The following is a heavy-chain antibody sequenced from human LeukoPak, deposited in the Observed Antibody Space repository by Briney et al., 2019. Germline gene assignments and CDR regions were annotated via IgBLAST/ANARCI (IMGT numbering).Heavy chain of an antibody. CDR1: GFTFSIYT. Sequence: GGSPRLSCVASGFTFSIYTMSWVRQAPGKGLEWVSSITSSSSSMYSADSVKGRLTISRDNAKNSLYLQMNSLRAEDTAVYYCARDLAWGGYWGQGTLVTVSS. CDR2: ITSSSSSM. D-gene: IGHD7-27*01. CDR3: ARDLAWGGY. V-gene: IGHV3-21*01. J-gene: IGHJ4*02.